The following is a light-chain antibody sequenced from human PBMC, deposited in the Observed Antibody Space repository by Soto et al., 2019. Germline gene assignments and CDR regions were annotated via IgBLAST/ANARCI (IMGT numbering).Light chain of an antibody. Sequence: SYELTQPPSVSVSPGQTASITCSGDKLGDKYACWYQQRPGQSPVLVIDEDTKRPSGISERFSGSNSGNTATLTISGTQAMDEADYYCQAWDRSVVFGGGTKVTVL. CDR3: QAWDRSVV. J-gene: IGLJ2*01. CDR1: KLGDKY. CDR2: EDT. V-gene: IGLV3-1*01.